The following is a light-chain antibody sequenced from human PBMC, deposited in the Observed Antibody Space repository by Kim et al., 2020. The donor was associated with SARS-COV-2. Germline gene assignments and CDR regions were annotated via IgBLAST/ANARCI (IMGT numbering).Light chain of an antibody. Sequence: TLSVSPGERATLSCRASQSVSSYLAWYQQKPGQAPRLLIYDASNRATGIPARFSGSGSGTDFTLTISSLEPEDFAVYYCQQRSTLFGPGTKVDIK. CDR2: DAS. V-gene: IGKV3-11*01. CDR1: QSVSSY. J-gene: IGKJ3*01. CDR3: QQRSTL.